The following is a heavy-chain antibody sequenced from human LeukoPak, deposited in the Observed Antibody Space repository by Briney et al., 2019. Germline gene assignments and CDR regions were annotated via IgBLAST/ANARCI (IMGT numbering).Heavy chain of an antibody. Sequence: GGSLRLSCAASGFTFSNHWMHWVRKTPGKGLVWVSRINESGRDTMYADSVKGRFTISRDNAKNTVYLQMNSLRAEDTAVYYCARGRVTGDYVRDFDYWGQGTLVTVSS. V-gene: IGHV3-74*03. J-gene: IGHJ4*02. D-gene: IGHD4-17*01. CDR2: INESGRDT. CDR3: ARGRVTGDYVRDFDY. CDR1: GFTFSNHW.